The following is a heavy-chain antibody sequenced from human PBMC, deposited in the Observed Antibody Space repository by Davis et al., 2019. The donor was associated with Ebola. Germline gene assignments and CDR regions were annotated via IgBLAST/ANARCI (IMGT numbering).Heavy chain of an antibody. D-gene: IGHD5-12*01. J-gene: IGHJ4*02. V-gene: IGHV4-4*07. CDR1: GGSISTYY. CDR3: CSSGFSGYDFDY. CDR2: FYTSGST. Sequence: PSETLSLTCTVSGGSISTYYWNWIRQPAGKGLEWIGRFYTSGSTNYNPSLKSRVPMSLDTSKNQFSLRLTSVTAADTAVYYCCSSGFSGYDFDYWGQGTLVTVSS.